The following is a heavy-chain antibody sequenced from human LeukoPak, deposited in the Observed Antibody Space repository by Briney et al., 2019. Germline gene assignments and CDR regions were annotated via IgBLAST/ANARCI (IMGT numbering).Heavy chain of an antibody. Sequence: PSETLSLTCAVYGGSFSGYYWSWIRQPPGKGLEWIGSLYYSGSPYYNPSLKSRVTISVDTSKNHFSLKLNSVTAADTAVYYCARRLKTAVAEYYFDYWGQGTLVTVSS. V-gene: IGHV4-34*01. CDR3: ARRLKTAVAEYYFDY. CDR2: LYYSGSP. CDR1: GGSFSGYY. J-gene: IGHJ4*02. D-gene: IGHD6-19*01.